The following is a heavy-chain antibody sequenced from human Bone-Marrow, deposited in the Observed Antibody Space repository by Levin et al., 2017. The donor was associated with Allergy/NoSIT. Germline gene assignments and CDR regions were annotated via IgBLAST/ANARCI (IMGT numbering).Heavy chain of an antibody. CDR3: ARLRAYVLGSGYSLDDY. Sequence: PSETLSLTCAVYGGSFSGYYWSWIRQPPGKGLEWIGEINHSGSTNYNPSLKSRVTISVDTSKNQFSLKLSSVTAADTAVYYCARLRAYVLGSGYSLDDYWGQGTLVTVSS. D-gene: IGHD3-22*01. V-gene: IGHV4-34*01. CDR2: INHSGST. CDR1: GGSFSGYY. J-gene: IGHJ4*02.